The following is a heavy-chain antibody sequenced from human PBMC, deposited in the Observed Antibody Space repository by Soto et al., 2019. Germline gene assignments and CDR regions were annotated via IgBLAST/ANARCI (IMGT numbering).Heavy chain of an antibody. CDR3: AKVRRFGELRSLY. J-gene: IGHJ4*02. CDR1: GFTFSSYA. V-gene: IGHV3-23*01. D-gene: IGHD3-10*01. Sequence: EVQLWESGGGLLQPGGSLRLSCAASGFTFSSYAMSWVRQAPGKGLEWVSAIGVSGDTTYYADSVKGRFTISRDNSKNTLYLQMGSLRAEETAVYYCAKVRRFGELRSLYWGQGTLVTVSS. CDR2: IGVSGDTT.